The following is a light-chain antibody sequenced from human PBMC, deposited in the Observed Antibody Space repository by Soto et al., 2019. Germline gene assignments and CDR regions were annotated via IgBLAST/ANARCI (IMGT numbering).Light chain of an antibody. CDR1: SSNIGAGYD. J-gene: IGLJ1*01. CDR3: QSYDNILSGPV. Sequence: QSVLTQPPSVSGAPGQRVTISCTGSSSNIGAGYDAHWYQQLPGKVPKLLIYGDTNRPSGVPDRFSGSKSGTSASLAITGLQPEDEADYYCQSYDNILSGPVFGPGTKVTVL. CDR2: GDT. V-gene: IGLV1-40*01.